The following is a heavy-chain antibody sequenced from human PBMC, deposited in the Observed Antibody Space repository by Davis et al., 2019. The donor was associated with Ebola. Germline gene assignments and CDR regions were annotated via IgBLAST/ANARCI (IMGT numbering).Heavy chain of an antibody. CDR1: GGSISSSSYY. Sequence: MPSETLSLTCTVSGGSISSSSYYWGWIRQPPGKGLEWIGSIYYSGSTYYNPSLKSRVTISVDTSKNQFSLKLSSVTAADTAVYYCARQGIPNWFDPWGQGTLVTVPS. J-gene: IGHJ5*02. CDR3: ARQGIPNWFDP. V-gene: IGHV4-39*01. CDR2: IYYSGST. D-gene: IGHD2-2*02.